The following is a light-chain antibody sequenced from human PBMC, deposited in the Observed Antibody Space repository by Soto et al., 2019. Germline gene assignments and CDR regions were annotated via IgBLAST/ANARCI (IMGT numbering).Light chain of an antibody. CDR2: AAS. CDR1: QDISNG. J-gene: IGKJ5*01. CDR3: QQYNSYPLT. Sequence: DIQMTQSPSTLAASVVDRVTISCLASQDISNGLGWYQQKPGKAPKRLIYAASTLESGVPSRFSGSGSGTEFTLTISSLQPEDFATYYCQQYNSYPLTFGQGTQLDIK. V-gene: IGKV1-17*01.